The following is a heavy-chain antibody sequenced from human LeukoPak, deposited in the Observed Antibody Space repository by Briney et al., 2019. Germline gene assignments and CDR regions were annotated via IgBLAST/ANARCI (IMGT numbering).Heavy chain of an antibody. CDR3: AKQKIHIAARPAYYYGMDV. J-gene: IGHJ6*02. D-gene: IGHD6-6*01. Sequence: PGGSLRLSCAASGFTFSSYGMHWVRQAPGKGLEWVAVISYDGSSKYYADSVKGRFTISRDNSKNTLYLQMNSLRAEDTAVYYCAKQKIHIAARPAYYYGMDVWGQGTTVTVSS. CDR2: ISYDGSSK. V-gene: IGHV3-30*18. CDR1: GFTFSSYG.